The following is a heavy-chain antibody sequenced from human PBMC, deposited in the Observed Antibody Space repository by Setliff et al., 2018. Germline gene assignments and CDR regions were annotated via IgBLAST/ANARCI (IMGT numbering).Heavy chain of an antibody. V-gene: IGHV4-34*09. CDR2: INHSGGT. CDR3: ARDRRGGYGAINWFDP. CDR1: GGPFSGYY. Sequence: PSETLSLTCAVQGGPFSGYYWSWIRQPPGKGLESIGDINHSGGTNYNPSLKSRLRVSMDSSKNQFYLDLSSVTAADTAVYYCARDRRGGYGAINWFDPWGQGTLVTVSS. J-gene: IGHJ5*02. D-gene: IGHD3-16*01.